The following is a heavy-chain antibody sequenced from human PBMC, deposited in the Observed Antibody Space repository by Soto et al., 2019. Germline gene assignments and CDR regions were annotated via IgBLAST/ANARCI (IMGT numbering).Heavy chain of an antibody. V-gene: IGHV5-51*01. D-gene: IGHD6-19*01. CDR3: ARRVAVAGTGDAFDI. CDR1: GYSFTSYW. Sequence: PGESLKISCKGPGYSFTSYWIGWVRQMPGKGLEWMGIIYPGDSDTRYSPSFQGQVTISADKSISTAYLQWSSLKASDTAMYYCARRVAVAGTGDAFDIWGQGTMVTVS. CDR2: IYPGDSDT. J-gene: IGHJ3*02.